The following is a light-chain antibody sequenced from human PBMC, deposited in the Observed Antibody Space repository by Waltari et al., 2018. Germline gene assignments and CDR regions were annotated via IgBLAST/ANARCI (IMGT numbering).Light chain of an antibody. J-gene: IGKJ1*01. CDR1: QSVGSSS. Sequence: EIVLTQSPGTASLSPGERVTLSCRASQSVGSSSLAWYQQKPGQAPRLVISRASRRATGIPDRFSSSGSGTDFSLTISRLEPEDFAVYYCQQHGTLPATFGQGTKVEIK. CDR2: RAS. V-gene: IGKV3-20*01. CDR3: QQHGTLPAT.